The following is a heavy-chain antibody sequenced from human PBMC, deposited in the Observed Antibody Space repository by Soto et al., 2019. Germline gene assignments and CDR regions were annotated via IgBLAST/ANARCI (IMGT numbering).Heavy chain of an antibody. CDR3: ARDDEKNYGDYHYEDYYYGMDV. Sequence: ASVKVSCKASGGTFSSYAISWVRQAPGQGLEWMGGIIPIFGTANYAQKFQGRVTITADESTSTAYMELSSLRSEDTAVYYCARDDEKNYGDYHYEDYYYGMDVWGQGTTVTVSS. J-gene: IGHJ6*02. CDR1: GGTFSSYA. CDR2: IIPIFGTA. V-gene: IGHV1-69*13. D-gene: IGHD4-17*01.